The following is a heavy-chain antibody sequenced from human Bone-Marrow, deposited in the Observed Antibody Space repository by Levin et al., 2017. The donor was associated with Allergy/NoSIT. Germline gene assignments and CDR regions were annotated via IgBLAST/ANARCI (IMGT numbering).Heavy chain of an antibody. CDR3: VKDGDAYDFDY. V-gene: IGHV3-74*01. CDR2: IMRGGTTT. J-gene: IGHJ4*02. Sequence: GESLKISCVASGFTLSNYWMHWVRQGPGKGLVWVSRIMRGGTTTDYADAVKGRFILSRDNAKNTLFLQMNSLRVEDTGIYYCVKDGDAYDFDYWGQGTLVTVSS. CDR1: GFTLSNYW. D-gene: IGHD5-24*01.